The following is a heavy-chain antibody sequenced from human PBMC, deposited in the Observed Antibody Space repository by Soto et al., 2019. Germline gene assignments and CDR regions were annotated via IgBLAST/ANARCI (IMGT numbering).Heavy chain of an antibody. CDR3: ARESEDLTSNFDY. V-gene: IGHV3-21*06. CDR2: ISSTTNYI. Sequence: GGSLRLSCAASGFTFTRYSMIWVRQAPGKGLEWVSSISSTTNYIYYGDSMKGRFTISRDNAKNSLYLEMNSLRAEDTAVYYCARESEDLTSNFDYWGQGTLVTVSS. CDR1: GFTFTRYS. J-gene: IGHJ4*02.